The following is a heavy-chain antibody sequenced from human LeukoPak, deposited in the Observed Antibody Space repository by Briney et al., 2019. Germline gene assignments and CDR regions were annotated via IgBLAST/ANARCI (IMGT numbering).Heavy chain of an antibody. CDR1: GFTFSTFA. Sequence: GGSLRLSCAASGFTFSTFAMHWVRQAPGKGLEWVAVISYDGSNKYYADSVKGRFTISRDNSKNTLYLQMNSLRAEDTAVYYCATNRQELYYYYYMDVWGKGTTVTVSS. CDR3: ATNRQELYYYYYMDV. V-gene: IGHV3-30*04. CDR2: ISYDGSNK. J-gene: IGHJ6*03. D-gene: IGHD1-7*01.